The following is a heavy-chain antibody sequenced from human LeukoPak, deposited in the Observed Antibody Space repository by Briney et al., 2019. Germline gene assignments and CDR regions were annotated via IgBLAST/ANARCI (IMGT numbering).Heavy chain of an antibody. Sequence: PSETLSLTCTVSGGSISSYYWSWIRQPAGKGLEWIGRIYTSGSTNYNPSLKSRVTMSVDTSKNQFSLKLSSVTAADTAVYYCARDRRGTYRSYQLLSSYFDYWGQGTLVTVSS. CDR3: ARDRRGTYRSYQLLSSYFDY. CDR2: IYTSGST. J-gene: IGHJ4*02. V-gene: IGHV4-4*07. CDR1: GGSISSYY. D-gene: IGHD2-2*01.